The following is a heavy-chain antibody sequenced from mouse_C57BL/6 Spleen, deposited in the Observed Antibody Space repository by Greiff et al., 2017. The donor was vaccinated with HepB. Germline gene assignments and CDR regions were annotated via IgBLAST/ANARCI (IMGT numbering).Heavy chain of an antibody. J-gene: IGHJ4*01. CDR1: GFTFSSYA. CDR3: TRGDGSPRAMDY. V-gene: IGHV5-9-1*02. D-gene: IGHD1-1*01. CDR2: ISSGGDYI. Sequence: DVQLVESGEGLVKPGGSLKLSCAASGFTFSSYAMSWVRQTPEKRLEWVAYISSGGDYIYYADTVKGRFTISRDNARNTLYLQMSSLKSEDTAMYYCTRGDGSPRAMDYWGQGTSVTVSS.